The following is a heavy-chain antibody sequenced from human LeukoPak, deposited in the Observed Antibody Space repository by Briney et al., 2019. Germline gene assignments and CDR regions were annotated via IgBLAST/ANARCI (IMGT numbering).Heavy chain of an antibody. CDR3: ATTTYYYGSGILY. CDR1: GGSISSSSYY. CDR2: IHYTGST. Sequence: SETLSLTCTVSGGSISSSSYYWVWIRQPPGKGLEWIGSIHYTGSTLYNPSLKSRVTISVDTSKNQFSLKLSSVTAADTAVYYCATTTYYYGSGILYWGQGTLVTVSS. J-gene: IGHJ4*02. D-gene: IGHD3-10*01. V-gene: IGHV4-39*07.